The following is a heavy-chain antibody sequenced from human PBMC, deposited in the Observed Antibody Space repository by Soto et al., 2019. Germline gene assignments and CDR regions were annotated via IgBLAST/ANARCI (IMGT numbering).Heavy chain of an antibody. CDR1: GYTLTTFF. J-gene: IGHJ3*02. V-gene: IGHV1-69*13. CDR2: IIPIFGTA. Sequence: ASVKVSCKASGYTLTTFFMHWVRQAPGQGLEWMGGIIPIFGTANYAQKFQGRVTITADESTSTAYMELSSLSSEDTAVYYCARDRKVGARCAFDIWGQGTMVTVSS. D-gene: IGHD1-26*01. CDR3: ARDRKVGARCAFDI.